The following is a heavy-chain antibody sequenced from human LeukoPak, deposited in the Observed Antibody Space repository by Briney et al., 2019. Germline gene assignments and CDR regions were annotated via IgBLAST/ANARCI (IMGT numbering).Heavy chain of an antibody. CDR1: GYTFTGYY. Sequence: ASVMVSCKASGYTFTGYYMHWMRQAPGQGLEWMGWINPNSGGTNYAQKFQGRVTMTRDTSISTAYMELSRLRSDDTAVYYCARSVPAAYKVDYWGQGTLVTVSS. CDR3: ARSVPAAYKVDY. J-gene: IGHJ4*02. D-gene: IGHD2-2*01. V-gene: IGHV1-2*02. CDR2: INPNSGGT.